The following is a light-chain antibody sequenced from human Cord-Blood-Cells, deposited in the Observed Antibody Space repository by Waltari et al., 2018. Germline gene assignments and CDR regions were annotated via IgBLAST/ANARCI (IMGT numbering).Light chain of an antibody. J-gene: IGLJ1*01. CDR3: AAWDDSLNGYV. V-gene: IGLV1-44*01. Sequence: QSVLTQPPSASGTPGQRVTTSCSGSSSTIGSNTVNWYRQLPGTAPKLLIYSNNQRPSGVPDRFSGSKSGTSASLAISGLQSEDEADYYCAAWDDSLNGYVFGTGTKVTVL. CDR1: SSTIGSNT. CDR2: SNN.